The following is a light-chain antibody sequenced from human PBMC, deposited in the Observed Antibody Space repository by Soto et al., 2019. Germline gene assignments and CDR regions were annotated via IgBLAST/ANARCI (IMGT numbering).Light chain of an antibody. CDR3: SSYRSTSNYV. CDR2: EVS. V-gene: IGLV2-14*01. Sequence: QSVLTQPRSVSASPGQSVTISCTGTSSDVGGYNYVSWYQQHPDKAPKLMIYEVSNRPSGVSNRFSGSKSGNTASLTISGLQAEDEADYYCSSYRSTSNYVFGSGTKVTVL. CDR1: SSDVGGYNY. J-gene: IGLJ1*01.